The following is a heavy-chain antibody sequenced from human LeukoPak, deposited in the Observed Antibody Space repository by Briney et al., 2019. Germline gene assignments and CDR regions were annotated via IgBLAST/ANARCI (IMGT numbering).Heavy chain of an antibody. V-gene: IGHV3-23*01. Sequence: GGSLRLSCAASGFTFSSYAMRWVGQAPGKGLEWVSAISGSGGSTYYADSVKGRFTISRDNSKNTLYLQMNSLRAEDTAVYYCAKGDSGSYRNYFDYWGQGTLVTVSS. D-gene: IGHD1-26*01. CDR1: GFTFSSYA. J-gene: IGHJ4*02. CDR3: AKGDSGSYRNYFDY. CDR2: ISGSGGST.